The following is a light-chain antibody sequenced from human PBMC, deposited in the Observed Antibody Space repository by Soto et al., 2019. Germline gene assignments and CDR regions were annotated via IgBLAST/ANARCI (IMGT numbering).Light chain of an antibody. Sequence: EVVMTQSPATLSVSPGERATLSCRASQSVTTNMAWYQQKPGQAPRLLIYGASTRATGIQARFSGSGSGTEFTLTIRSLQSEDFAVYYCKQYNNWRITFGQGTRLEIK. J-gene: IGKJ5*01. CDR2: GAS. V-gene: IGKV3-15*01. CDR1: QSVTTN. CDR3: KQYNNWRIT.